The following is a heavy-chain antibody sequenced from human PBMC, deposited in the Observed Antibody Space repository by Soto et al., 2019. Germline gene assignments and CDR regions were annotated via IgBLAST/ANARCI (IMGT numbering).Heavy chain of an antibody. Sequence: QVQLVQSGAEVKKPGSSVKVSCKASGGTFSSYAISWVRQAPGQGLEWMGGIIPIFGTANYAQKFQGRVTITADDSTSTAYMELSSLRSEDTAVYYCARDRSKVGVGGRDRGDYWGQGTLVTVSS. V-gene: IGHV1-69*01. CDR3: ARDRSKVGVGGRDRGDY. J-gene: IGHJ4*02. D-gene: IGHD2-15*01. CDR1: GGTFSSYA. CDR2: IIPIFGTA.